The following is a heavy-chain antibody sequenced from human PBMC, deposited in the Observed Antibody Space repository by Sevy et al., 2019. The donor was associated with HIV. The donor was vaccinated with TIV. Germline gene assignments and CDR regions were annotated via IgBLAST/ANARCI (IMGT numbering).Heavy chain of an antibody. CDR1: GFTFSDHY. Sequence: GGSLRLSCAASGFTFSDHYMEWVRQAPGKGLEWVGRIRNKADSYTTEYAASVKGRFPISRDDSKSSLYLLMNSLKTEDTAVYYCATHAGIAAAGRVFDYWGQGTLVTVSS. J-gene: IGHJ4*02. D-gene: IGHD6-13*01. CDR3: ATHAGIAAAGRVFDY. V-gene: IGHV3-72*01. CDR2: IRNKADSYTT.